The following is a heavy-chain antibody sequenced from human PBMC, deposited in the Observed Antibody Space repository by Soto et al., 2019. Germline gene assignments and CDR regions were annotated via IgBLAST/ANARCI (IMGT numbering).Heavy chain of an antibody. CDR3: AREGMESSGFDY. J-gene: IGHJ4*02. Sequence: PGGSLRLSCAASGFTVSSNYMSWVRQAPGKGLEWVANIKQGGSEKHYVDSVKGRFTISRDDAKNSVYLQIDNLRAEDTALYYCAREGMESSGFDYWGQGTQVTVSS. CDR2: IKQGGSEK. CDR1: GFTVSSNY. V-gene: IGHV3-7*01. D-gene: IGHD3-22*01.